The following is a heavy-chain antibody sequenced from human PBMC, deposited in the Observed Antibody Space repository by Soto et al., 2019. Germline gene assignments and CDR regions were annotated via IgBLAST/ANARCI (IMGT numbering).Heavy chain of an antibody. J-gene: IGHJ6*02. V-gene: IGHV4-30-4*01. D-gene: IGHD2-21*02. CDR2: IHYSGSV. CDR3: VREDDGGDRDYYGLDV. CDR1: GGSISSDHYH. Sequence: QVQLQESGPGLVRPSQTLTHTCNVSGGSISSDHYHWTWIRQPPGKGLEWIGYIHYSGSVHYNPSLQSRVTMSVDTSKNLFSLKLSSVTAADTAVYFCVREDDGGDRDYYGLDVWGQGTTVTVSS.